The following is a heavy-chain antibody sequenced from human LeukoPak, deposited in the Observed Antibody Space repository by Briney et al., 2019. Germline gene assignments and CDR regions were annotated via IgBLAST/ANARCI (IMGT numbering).Heavy chain of an antibody. D-gene: IGHD6-25*01. Sequence: GGSLRLSCAASGFTVSSNYMSWVRQAPGKGPECVSVIYPGGSTYYADSVKGRFTISRDDSKNTLYLQMNSLRAEDTAVYYCARESSGYYLVYWGQGTLVTVSS. CDR1: GFTVSSNY. CDR2: IYPGGST. CDR3: ARESSGYYLVY. J-gene: IGHJ4*02. V-gene: IGHV3-53*01.